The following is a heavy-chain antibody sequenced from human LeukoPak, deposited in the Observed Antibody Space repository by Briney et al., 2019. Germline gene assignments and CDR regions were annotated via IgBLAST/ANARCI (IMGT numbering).Heavy chain of an antibody. Sequence: GESLKISCKGSGYSFTSYWISWVRQLPGKGLEWMGRIDPSDSYTNYSPSFQGHVTISADKSISTAYLQWSSLKASDTAMYYCAREAARFRWFDPWGQGTLVTVSS. J-gene: IGHJ5*02. CDR3: AREAARFRWFDP. D-gene: IGHD6-6*01. CDR2: IDPSDSYT. V-gene: IGHV5-10-1*01. CDR1: GYSFTSYW.